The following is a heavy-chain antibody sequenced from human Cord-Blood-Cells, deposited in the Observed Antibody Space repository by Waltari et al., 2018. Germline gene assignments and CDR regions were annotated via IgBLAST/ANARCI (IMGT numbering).Heavy chain of an antibody. CDR2: IYSGGST. D-gene: IGHD3-9*01. J-gene: IGHJ4*02. CDR3: ARTISRYFDY. CDR1: GFTVSSNY. Sequence: EVQLVESGGGLVQPGGSLRLSCAASGFTVSSNYMSWVRQAPGKGLEWGSVIYSGGSTYYADSVKGRFTIYRHNSKNTLYLQMNSLRAEDTAVYYCARTISRYFDYWGQGTLVTVSS. V-gene: IGHV3-53*04.